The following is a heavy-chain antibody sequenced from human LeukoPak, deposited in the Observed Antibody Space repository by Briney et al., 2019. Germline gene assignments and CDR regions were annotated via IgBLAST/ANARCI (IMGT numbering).Heavy chain of an antibody. CDR3: ARFNSGSYQHYFDC. CDR2: IYYSGST. CDR1: GFTFSNYA. D-gene: IGHD1-26*01. Sequence: GSLRLSCAASGFTFSNYAMNWVRQPPGKGLEWIGSIYYSGSTYYNPSLKSRVTISVDTSKNQFSLKLSSVTAADTAVYYCARFNSGSYQHYFDCWGQGTLVTVSS. V-gene: IGHV4-38-2*01. J-gene: IGHJ4*02.